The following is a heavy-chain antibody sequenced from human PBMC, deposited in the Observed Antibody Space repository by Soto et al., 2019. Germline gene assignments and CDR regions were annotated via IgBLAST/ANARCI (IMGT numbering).Heavy chain of an antibody. D-gene: IGHD5-18*01. Sequence: PSETLSLTCTVSGGSISSYYWSWIRQPPGKGLEWIGYIYYSGSTNHNPSLKSRVTISVDTSKNQLSLKLSSVTAADTAVYYCARDFGGYSYLRYWGQGTLVTVSS. CDR2: IYYSGST. CDR1: GGSISSYY. V-gene: IGHV4-59*01. CDR3: ARDFGGYSYLRY. J-gene: IGHJ4*02.